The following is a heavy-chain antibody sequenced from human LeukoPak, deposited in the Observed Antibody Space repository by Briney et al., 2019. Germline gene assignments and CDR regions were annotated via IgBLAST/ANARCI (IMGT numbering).Heavy chain of an antibody. J-gene: IGHJ6*03. D-gene: IGHD2-15*01. Sequence: PSETLSLTCTVSGGSISSYYWSWIRQPPGKGLEWIGYIYYSGSTNYNPSLKSRVTISVDTSKTQFSLKLSSVTAADTAVYYCARSVEGYCSGGNCYYYSYYMDVWGKGTTVTVSS. CDR3: ARSVEGYCSGGNCYYYSYYMDV. CDR1: GGSISSYY. V-gene: IGHV4-59*01. CDR2: IYYSGST.